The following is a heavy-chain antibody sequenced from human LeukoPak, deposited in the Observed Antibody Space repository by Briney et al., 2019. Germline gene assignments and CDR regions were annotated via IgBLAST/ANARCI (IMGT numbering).Heavy chain of an antibody. J-gene: IGHJ4*02. Sequence: PSETLSLTCAVYGGSFSGYYWSWIRQPPGKGLEWIGEINHSGSTNYNPSLKSRVTISVDTSKNQFSLKLSSVTAADTAVYYCATGRDGYNAPFDYWGQGTLVTVSS. CDR3: ATGRDGYNAPFDY. D-gene: IGHD5-24*01. V-gene: IGHV4-34*01. CDR1: GGSFSGYY. CDR2: INHSGST.